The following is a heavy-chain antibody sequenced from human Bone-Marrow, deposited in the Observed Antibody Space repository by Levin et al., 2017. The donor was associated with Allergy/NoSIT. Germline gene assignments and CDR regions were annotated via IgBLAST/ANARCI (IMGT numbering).Heavy chain of an antibody. J-gene: IGHJ4*02. CDR2: ISAYNGNT. CDR1: GYTFTSYG. CDR3: ARGPVYDFWSGSPIPQIDY. V-gene: IGHV1-18*01. Sequence: GESLKISCKASGYTFTSYGISWVRQAPGQGLEWMGWISAYNGNTNYAQKLQGRVTMTTDTSTSTAYMELRSLRSDDTAVYYCARGPVYDFWSGSPIPQIDYWGQGTLVTVSS. D-gene: IGHD3-3*01.